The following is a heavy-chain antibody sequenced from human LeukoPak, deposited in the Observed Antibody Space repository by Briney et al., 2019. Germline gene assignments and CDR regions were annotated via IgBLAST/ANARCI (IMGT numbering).Heavy chain of an antibody. D-gene: IGHD4-23*01. CDR1: GFTFSSYW. Sequence: GGSLRLSCAASGFTFSSYWMHWVRQAPGKGLVWVSHINTDGSTSGYADSVKGRFTISRDNAKNTLYLQMNSLRPEDTAIYYCARIGGSIDYGGQGTLVTVSS. CDR2: INTDGSTS. CDR3: ARIGGSIDY. V-gene: IGHV3-74*01. J-gene: IGHJ4*02.